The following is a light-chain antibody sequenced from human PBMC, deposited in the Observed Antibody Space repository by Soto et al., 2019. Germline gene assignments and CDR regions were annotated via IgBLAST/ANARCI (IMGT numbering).Light chain of an antibody. CDR2: GAK. J-gene: IGKJ3*01. Sequence: DIQMTQSPSFLSASVGDRVTITCRASQAISNSLNWYQQKPGKAPNLLIFGAKTLQSGGPSRCSGSAGTAFSPPSSSRVPPEFAVTYCRQRSYLHPVTFGPGTQLEIK. V-gene: IGKV1-39*01. CDR1: QAISNS. CDR3: QRSYLHPVT.